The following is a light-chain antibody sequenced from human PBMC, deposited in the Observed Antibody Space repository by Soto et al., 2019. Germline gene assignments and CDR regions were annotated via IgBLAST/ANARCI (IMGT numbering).Light chain of an antibody. Sequence: DIQMTQSPSSLSASVGDRVTITCQANQDISNYLNWYQQKPGKAPKLLIYDASNLEIGVPSRFSGSGSGTDFTFTISSLQPEDIATYYCQHYDNHRTFGQGTKVEIK. CDR2: DAS. V-gene: IGKV1-33*01. CDR3: QHYDNHRT. J-gene: IGKJ1*01. CDR1: QDISNY.